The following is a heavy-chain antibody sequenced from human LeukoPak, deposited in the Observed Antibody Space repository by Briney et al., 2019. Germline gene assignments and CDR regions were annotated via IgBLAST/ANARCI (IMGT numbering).Heavy chain of an antibody. CDR2: ISSSGSTI. J-gene: IGHJ6*04. Sequence: GGSLRLSCAASGFTFSSYEMNWVRQAPGKGLEWVSYISSSGSTIYYADSVKGRFTISRDNAKNSLYLQVNSLRAEDTAVYYCAELGITMIGGVWGKGTTVTVSS. V-gene: IGHV3-48*03. D-gene: IGHD3-10*02. CDR1: GFTFSSYE. CDR3: AELGITMIGGV.